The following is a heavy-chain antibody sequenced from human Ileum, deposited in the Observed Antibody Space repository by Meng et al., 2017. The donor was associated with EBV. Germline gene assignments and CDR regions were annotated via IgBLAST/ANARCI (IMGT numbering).Heavy chain of an antibody. CDR3: AREARSSGYHPGIGP. Sequence: QGQLHQVVAGLLKPSETLSLTCAVYGGFFSGYYWSWIRQSPGKGLEWIGEINHSGSTNYNPSLKSRVTISVDTSKNQFSLKLTSVTAADTAVYYCAREARSSGYHPGIGPWGQGTLVTVSS. CDR2: INHSGST. V-gene: IGHV4-34*01. CDR1: GGFFSGYY. D-gene: IGHD3-22*01. J-gene: IGHJ5*02.